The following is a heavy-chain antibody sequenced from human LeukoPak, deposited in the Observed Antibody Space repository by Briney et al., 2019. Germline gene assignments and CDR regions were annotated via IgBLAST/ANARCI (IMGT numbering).Heavy chain of an antibody. V-gene: IGHV3-30*03. CDR2: ISHDGSNK. D-gene: IGHD1-7*01. CDR1: GFTFSSYW. Sequence: GGSLRLSCAASGFTFSSYWMHWVRQAPGKGLVWVAVISHDGSNKYYADSVKGRFSISRDNSKNTLYLQMNSLRVEDTAVYYCASQTGTTPRWGQGTLVTVSS. CDR3: ASQTGTTPR. J-gene: IGHJ4*02.